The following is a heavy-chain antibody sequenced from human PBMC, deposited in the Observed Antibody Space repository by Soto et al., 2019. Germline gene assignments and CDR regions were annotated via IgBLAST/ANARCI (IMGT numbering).Heavy chain of an antibody. CDR3: AKDREPSILVVVAAHCDY. D-gene: IGHD2-15*01. Sequence: PRGSLRLSCAASGFTFSSYAMSWVRQAPGKGLEWVSAISGSGGSTYYADSVKGRFTISRDNSKNTLYLQMNSLRAEDTAVYYCAKDREPSILVVVAAHCDYWGQGTLVTVSS. CDR2: ISGSGGST. V-gene: IGHV3-23*01. J-gene: IGHJ4*02. CDR1: GFTFSSYA.